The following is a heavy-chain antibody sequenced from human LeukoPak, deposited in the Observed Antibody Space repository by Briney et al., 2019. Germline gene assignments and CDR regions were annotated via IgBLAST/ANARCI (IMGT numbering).Heavy chain of an antibody. CDR2: INSDESST. CDR1: GFTFSTYW. J-gene: IGHJ4*02. V-gene: IGHV3-74*01. Sequence: GGSLRLSCAASGFTFSTYWMHWVRQAPGKGLVWVSRINSDESSTTYADSVKGRLTISRDNAKNTLYLQMNSLRAEDTAVYYCAKSRRAYCSGGSCFGLWDYWGQGTLVTVSS. CDR3: AKSRRAYCSGGSCFGLWDY. D-gene: IGHD2-15*01.